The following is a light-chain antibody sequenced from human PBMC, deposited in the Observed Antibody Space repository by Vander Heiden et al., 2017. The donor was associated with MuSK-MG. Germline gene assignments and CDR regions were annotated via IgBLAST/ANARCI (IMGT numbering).Light chain of an antibody. J-gene: IGLJ1*01. CDR1: SKDVGGYNF. CDR2: DVS. Sequence: QSALAHPASVSGSPRPSITISCTGGSKDVGGYNFVSWYQQRPANAPVLIIFDVSSRPPAVSDRFSGSKSGTTASLTISGLQAEDEADYYRGSYTSTTPWVFGTGTKVTVL. CDR3: GSYTSTTPWV. V-gene: IGLV2-14*01.